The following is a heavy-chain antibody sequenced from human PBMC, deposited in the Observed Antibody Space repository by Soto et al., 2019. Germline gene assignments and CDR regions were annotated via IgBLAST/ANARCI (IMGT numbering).Heavy chain of an antibody. CDR1: GFPFSSYA. V-gene: IGHV3-30-3*01. Sequence: QVQLVESGGGVVQPGRSLRLSCAASGFPFSSYAMHWVRQAPGKGLEWVAVISYDGTNKYYADSVKGRFTISRDNSKNTLYLQMSSLRAEDTAVYYCARDGGSTVTDTSYPEHWGQGNLVTVSS. CDR2: ISYDGTNK. J-gene: IGHJ4*02. CDR3: ARDGGSTVTDTSYPEH. D-gene: IGHD4-17*01.